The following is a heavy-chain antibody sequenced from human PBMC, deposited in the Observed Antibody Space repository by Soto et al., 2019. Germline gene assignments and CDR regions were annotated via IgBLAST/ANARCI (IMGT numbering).Heavy chain of an antibody. CDR1: GSSISSSDQY. J-gene: IGHJ4*02. CDR2: IYYTGST. CDR3: ARSLRGYSYGPFDY. Sequence: QVQLQESGPGLVKPSQTLSLTCTVSGSSISSSDQYWSWIRQPPGKGREWMGYIYYTGSTDYNPSLKSRVTISEDTSKNQFSLKLSSVTAADAAVYYCARSLRGYSYGPFDYWGQGTLVTVSS. D-gene: IGHD5-18*01. V-gene: IGHV4-30-4*01.